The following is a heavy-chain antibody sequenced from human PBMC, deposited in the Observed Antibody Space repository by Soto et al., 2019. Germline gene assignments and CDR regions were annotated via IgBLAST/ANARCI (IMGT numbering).Heavy chain of an antibody. J-gene: IGHJ5*02. D-gene: IGHD2-21*02. Sequence: QVQLQESGPGLVKPSETLSLTCTVSGGSVSGGSFYWTWIRQPPGKALEWIGYIYYSGRTNYSPPLKSRVTMSVDTSMNQVSLKVTSVTAADTAVYYCARAPVVTGMFDPCGQGTLVSVSS. CDR3: ARAPVVTGMFDP. CDR1: GGSVSGGSFY. CDR2: IYYSGRT. V-gene: IGHV4-61*01.